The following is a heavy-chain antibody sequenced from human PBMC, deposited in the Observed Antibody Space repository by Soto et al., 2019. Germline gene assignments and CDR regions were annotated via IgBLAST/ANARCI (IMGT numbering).Heavy chain of an antibody. J-gene: IGHJ6*02. CDR3: ARTTTVTSPHYYYYGMDV. CDR2: ISSSGSTI. D-gene: IGHD4-17*01. CDR1: GFTFSDYY. V-gene: IGHV3-11*01. Sequence: PWGSLRLSCAASGFTFSDYYMSWIRQAPGKGLEWVSYISSSGSTIYYADSVKGRFTISRDNAKNSLYLQMNSLRAEDTAVYYCARTTTVTSPHYYYYGMDVWGQGTTVTVSS.